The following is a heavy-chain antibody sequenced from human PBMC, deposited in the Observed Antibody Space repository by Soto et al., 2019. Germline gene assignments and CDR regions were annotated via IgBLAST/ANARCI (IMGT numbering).Heavy chain of an antibody. J-gene: IGHJ6*02. CDR2: ISSSGTGI. CDR3: AKGSSSVYYYYYGIDV. V-gene: IGHV3-11*04. CDR1: GFTFSDYY. D-gene: IGHD6-6*01. Sequence: QVQLVESGGGLVKPGGSLRLSCAASGFTFSDYYMIWIRQAPGKGLEWVSYISSSGTGIYYGDSVKGRFTISRDNAKNSLYLQMNSLRTEDTAVYYCAKGSSSVYYYYYGIDVWGQGTTVTVSS.